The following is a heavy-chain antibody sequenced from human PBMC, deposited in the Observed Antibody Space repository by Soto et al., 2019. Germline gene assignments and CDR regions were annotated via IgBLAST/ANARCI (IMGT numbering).Heavy chain of an antibody. J-gene: IGHJ4*02. Sequence: WTWIRQHPGKGLEWIGYIYHSGTTYYNPSLKSRITISVDTTKNQFSLKLSSVTAADTAVYYCGREGSGYSYGKYFDYWGQGTLVTVSS. CDR3: GREGSGYSYGKYFDY. CDR2: IYHSGTT. V-gene: IGHV4-31*02. D-gene: IGHD5-18*01.